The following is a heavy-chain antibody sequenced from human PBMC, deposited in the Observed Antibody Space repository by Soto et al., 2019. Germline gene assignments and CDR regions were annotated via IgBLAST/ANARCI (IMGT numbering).Heavy chain of an antibody. D-gene: IGHD3-22*01. J-gene: IGHJ3*02. Sequence: PXVSLRLSFAATGFTFSTYSMNWVRQAPGKGLEWVSSMSSRSDYILYADSVKGRFTISRDNAKNSLYLQMNSLRAEDTAVYYCARRYYYDSENRDAFDIWGQGTLVTVSS. CDR2: MSSRSDYI. V-gene: IGHV3-21*01. CDR3: ARRYYYDSENRDAFDI. CDR1: GFTFSTYS.